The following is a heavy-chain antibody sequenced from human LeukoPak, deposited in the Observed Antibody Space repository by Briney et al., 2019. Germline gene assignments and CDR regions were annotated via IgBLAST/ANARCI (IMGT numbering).Heavy chain of an antibody. J-gene: IGHJ4*02. CDR1: GFIFSRYD. V-gene: IGHV3-30*02. D-gene: IGHD3-3*01. Sequence: GSLLLSCASSGFIFSRYDIHWVRQAPGKGLEWVAFIRYDGSNKNYADSVKGRFTISRDNFMSTVYLQMNSPIAEDTAVYYCAKDRQTITIFGVVNTPRANFDYWGQGTLVTVSS. CDR2: IRYDGSNK. CDR3: AKDRQTITIFGVVNTPRANFDY.